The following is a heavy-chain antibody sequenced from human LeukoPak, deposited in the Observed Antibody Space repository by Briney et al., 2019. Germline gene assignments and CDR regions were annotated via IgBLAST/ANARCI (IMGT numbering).Heavy chain of an antibody. V-gene: IGHV4-38-2*01. Sequence: SETLSLTCAVSGYSISSGYYWGWIRQPPGEGLEWIGSIYHSGSTYYNPSPKSRVTISVDTSKNQFSLKLSSVTAADTAVYYCARLYGVAFDIWGQGTMVTVSS. J-gene: IGHJ3*02. D-gene: IGHD3-16*01. CDR3: ARLYGVAFDI. CDR2: IYHSGST. CDR1: GYSISSGYY.